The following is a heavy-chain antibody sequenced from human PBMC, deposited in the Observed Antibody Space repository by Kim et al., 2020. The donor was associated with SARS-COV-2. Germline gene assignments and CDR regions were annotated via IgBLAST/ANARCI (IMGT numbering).Heavy chain of an antibody. CDR1: GYTFTSYG. Sequence: ASVKVSCKASGYTFTSYGISWVRQAPGQGLEWMGWISAYNGNTNYAQKLQGRVTMTTDTSTSTAYMELRSLRSDDTAVYYCARDPNGGYYYGSGSYYSFDYWGQGTLVTVSS. CDR3: ARDPNGGYYYGSGSYYSFDY. D-gene: IGHD3-10*01. V-gene: IGHV1-18*01. CDR2: ISAYNGNT. J-gene: IGHJ4*02.